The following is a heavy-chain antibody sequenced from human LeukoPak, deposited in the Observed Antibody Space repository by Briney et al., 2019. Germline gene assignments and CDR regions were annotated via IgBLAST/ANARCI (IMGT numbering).Heavy chain of an antibody. CDR2: IVPSGGTT. Sequence: GGSLRLSCAASGFTFSSNPMSWVRQAPGKGLEWVSAIVPSGGTTSYADSVKGRFTISRDNSRNTLYLQMNTLRAEDTAVYYCAKEEVGYYDSSGYEKFDYWGQGTLVTVSS. J-gene: IGHJ4*02. CDR1: GFTFSSNP. CDR3: AKEEVGYYDSSGYEKFDY. D-gene: IGHD3-22*01. V-gene: IGHV3-23*01.